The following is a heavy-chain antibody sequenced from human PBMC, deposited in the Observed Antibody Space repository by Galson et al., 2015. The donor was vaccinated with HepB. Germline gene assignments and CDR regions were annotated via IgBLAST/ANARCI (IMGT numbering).Heavy chain of an antibody. V-gene: IGHV5-51*03. CDR2: IFPADSNT. J-gene: IGHJ4*02. Sequence: QSGAEVKKPGESLKISCKGAGYSFPTYWIGWVRQMPGKGLEWMGIIFPADSNTKDSPSFQGQVTISADMSISTAYLQWGSLKVSDTAMYYCARPAGRGYSTGRAPYYFDYWGQGTLVTVSS. D-gene: IGHD6-19*01. CDR1: GYSFPTYW. CDR3: ARPAGRGYSTGRAPYYFDY.